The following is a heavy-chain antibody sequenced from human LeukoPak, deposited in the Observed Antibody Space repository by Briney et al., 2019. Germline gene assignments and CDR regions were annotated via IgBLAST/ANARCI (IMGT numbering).Heavy chain of an antibody. Sequence: PGGSLRLSCAASGFTFSDYYMSWIRQAPGKGLEWVSYISSSSSYTNYADSVKGRFTISRDNAKNSLYLQMNSLRADDTAVYYCAREEEWYASGTYYKGFDPWGQGTLVTVSS. CDR2: ISSSSSYT. D-gene: IGHD3-10*01. CDR1: GFTFSDYY. V-gene: IGHV3-11*06. J-gene: IGHJ5*02. CDR3: AREEEWYASGTYYKGFDP.